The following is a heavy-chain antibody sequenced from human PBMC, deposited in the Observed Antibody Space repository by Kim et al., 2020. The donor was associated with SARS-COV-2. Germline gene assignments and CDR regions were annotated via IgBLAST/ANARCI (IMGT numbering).Heavy chain of an antibody. CDR1: GGSFSGYY. J-gene: IGHJ6*02. Sequence: SETLSLTCAVYGGSFSGYYWSWIRQPPGKGLEWIGEINHSGSTNYNPSLKSRVTISVDTSKNQFSLKLSSVTAADTAVYYCARGLTSAGYYYGMDVWGQGTTVTVSS. D-gene: IGHD6-25*01. CDR3: ARGLTSAGYYYGMDV. CDR2: INHSGST. V-gene: IGHV4-34*01.